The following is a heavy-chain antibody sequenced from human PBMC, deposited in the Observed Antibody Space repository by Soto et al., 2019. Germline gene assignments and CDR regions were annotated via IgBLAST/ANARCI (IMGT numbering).Heavy chain of an antibody. Sequence: GGSLRLSSVASGFIFVDYDMDGFRQVPGQGLGWVLGITWNSYAIKYADSVTGRFTLSRENANKSMYLEMNSLRVEATAFYFCVYGTFSRPNVIFDYWGQGTLVTVSS. CDR1: GFIFVDYD. CDR3: VYGTFSRPNVIFDY. D-gene: IGHD3-16*01. V-gene: IGHV3-9*01. CDR2: ITWNSYAI. J-gene: IGHJ4*02.